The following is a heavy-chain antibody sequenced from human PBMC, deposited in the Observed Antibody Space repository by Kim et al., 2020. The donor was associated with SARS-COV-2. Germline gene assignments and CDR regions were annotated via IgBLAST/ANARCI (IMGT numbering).Heavy chain of an antibody. J-gene: IGHJ4*02. CDR1: GFTFSSFA. D-gene: IGHD1-26*01. Sequence: GGSLRLSCAASGFTFSSFAMSWVRQAPGKGLEWVSLIYSGGSNTFYADSVKGRFTISRDNSKNTLYLQMNSLRAEDTAVYYCAKWGVGATQTAFDYWGQGTLVTVSS. CDR2: IYSGGSNT. V-gene: IGHV3-23*03. CDR3: AKWGVGATQTAFDY.